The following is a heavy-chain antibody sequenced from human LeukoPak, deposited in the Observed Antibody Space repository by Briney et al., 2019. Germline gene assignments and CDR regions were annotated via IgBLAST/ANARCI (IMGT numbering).Heavy chain of an antibody. CDR2: ISAYNGNT. D-gene: IGHD5-18*01. J-gene: IGHJ4*02. CDR1: GYTFTSYG. CDR3: ARDSTWIQLWFFDY. V-gene: IGHV1-18*01. Sequence: ASVKVSCKASGYTFTSYGISWVRQAPGQGLEWMGWISAYNGNTNYAQKLQGRVTMTTDTSTSTSYMELRSLRSDDTAVYYCARDSTWIQLWFFDYWGQGTLVTVSS.